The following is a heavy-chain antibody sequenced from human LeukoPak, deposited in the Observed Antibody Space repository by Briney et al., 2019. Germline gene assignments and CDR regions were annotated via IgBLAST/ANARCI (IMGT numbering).Heavy chain of an antibody. Sequence: ASVKVSCKASGYTFTGYYMHWVRQAPGQGLEWMGIINPSGGSTSYAQKFQGRVTMTRDMSTSTVYMELSSLRSEDTAVYYCARGGRGEGSSWGYYFDYWGQGTLVTVSS. CDR3: ARGGRGEGSSWGYYFDY. CDR2: INPSGGST. V-gene: IGHV1-46*01. J-gene: IGHJ4*02. D-gene: IGHD6-13*01. CDR1: GYTFTGYY.